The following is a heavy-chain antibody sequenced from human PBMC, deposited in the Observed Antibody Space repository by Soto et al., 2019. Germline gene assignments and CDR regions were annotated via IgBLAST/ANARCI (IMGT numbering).Heavy chain of an antibody. D-gene: IGHD3-22*01. CDR2: IWFDGSTT. J-gene: IGHJ4*02. CDR1: GFIFKNFG. V-gene: IGHV3-33*08. CDR3: AKNHNYYDRSGHYYGDGGFDY. Sequence: QVRLAESGGVVVQPGGSLRLSCAASGFIFKNFGMHWVRQAPGKGLERVAGIWFDGSTTYYADFVKGRCTISRDNSKNTLYLKINSLRAEDTAVYYCAKNHNYYDRSGHYYGDGGFDYWGQGTRVTVSS.